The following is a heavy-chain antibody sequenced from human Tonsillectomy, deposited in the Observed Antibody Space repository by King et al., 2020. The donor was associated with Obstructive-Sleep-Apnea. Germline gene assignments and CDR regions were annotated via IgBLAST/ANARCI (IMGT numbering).Heavy chain of an antibody. D-gene: IGHD3-22*01. CDR1: GGSISSYY. CDR3: ARLPSSGYYYWDY. CDR2: IYYSGST. V-gene: IGHV4-59*08. J-gene: IGHJ4*02. Sequence: VQLQESGPGLVKPSETLSLTCTVSGGSISSYYWSWIRQPPGKGLEWVGYIYYSGSTNYNPSLKSRVTLSVDTSKNQFSLKLSSVTAADTAVYYCARLPSSGYYYWDYWGQGTLVTVSS.